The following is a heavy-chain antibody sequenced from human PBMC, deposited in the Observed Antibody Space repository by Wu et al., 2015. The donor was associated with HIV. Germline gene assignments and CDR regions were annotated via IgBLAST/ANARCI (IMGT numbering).Heavy chain of an antibody. CDR1: GYTFTGYY. J-gene: IGHJ4*02. V-gene: IGHV1-18*04. CDR3: ARDLAFLYYDSSGYSKFDH. D-gene: IGHD3-22*01. CDR2: ISAYNGNT. Sequence: QVQLVQSGAEVKKPGASVKVSCKASGYTFTGYYMHWVRQAPGQGLDWMGWISAYNGNTNYAQKFQGRVTMTTDTSTSTAYMELRSLRSDDTAVYYCARDLAFLYYDSSGYSKFDHWGQGTLVTVSS.